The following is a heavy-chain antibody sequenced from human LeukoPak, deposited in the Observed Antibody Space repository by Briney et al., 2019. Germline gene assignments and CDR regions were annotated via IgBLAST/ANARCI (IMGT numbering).Heavy chain of an antibody. CDR1: GGSISSYY. J-gene: IGHJ4*02. V-gene: IGHV4-59*01. CDR2: IYYSGST. Sequence: PSETLSLTCTVSGGSISSYYWSWIRQPPGKGLEWIGYIYYSGSTNYNPSLKSRVTISVDTSKNQFSLKLSSVTAADTAVYYCAREGNFNYGDYYFDYWGQGTLVTVPS. D-gene: IGHD4-17*01. CDR3: AREGNFNYGDYYFDY.